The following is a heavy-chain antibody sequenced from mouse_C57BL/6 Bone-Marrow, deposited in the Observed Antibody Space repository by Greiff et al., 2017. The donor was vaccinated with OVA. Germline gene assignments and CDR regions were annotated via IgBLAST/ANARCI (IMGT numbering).Heavy chain of an antibody. D-gene: IGHD2-4*01. J-gene: IGHJ3*01. Sequence: VKLMESGAELVKPGASVKISCKASGYAFSSYWMNWVKQRPGKGLEWIGQIYPGDGDTNYNGKFKGKATLTADKSSSTAYMQLSSLTSEDSAVYFCARSDYDWFAYWGQGTLVTVSA. CDR2: IYPGDGDT. CDR3: ARSDYDWFAY. V-gene: IGHV1-80*01. CDR1: GYAFSSYW.